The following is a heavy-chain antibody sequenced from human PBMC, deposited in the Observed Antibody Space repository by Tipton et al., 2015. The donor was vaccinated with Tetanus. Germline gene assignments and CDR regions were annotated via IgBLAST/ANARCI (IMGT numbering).Heavy chain of an antibody. V-gene: IGHV4-4*07. CDR3: ARMQRYGMDV. D-gene: IGHD6-25*01. Sequence: TLSLTRTVSGGSISSYYWSWIRQPAGKGLEWIGRIYTSESTNYNPSLKSRLTMSVDTSKNQFSLRLNSVTAADTAVYYCARMQRYGMDVWGQGTTVTVSS. CDR2: IYTSEST. J-gene: IGHJ6*02. CDR1: GGSISSYY.